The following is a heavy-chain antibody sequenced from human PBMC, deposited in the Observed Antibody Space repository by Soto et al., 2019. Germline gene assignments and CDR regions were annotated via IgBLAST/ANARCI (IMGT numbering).Heavy chain of an antibody. CDR2: IYYSGST. J-gene: IGHJ6*02. V-gene: IGHV4-59*13. D-gene: IGHD2-15*01. Sequence: SETLSLTCTLSGGSISSYYWSWLRQPPGKGLEWIGNIYYSGSTNYNPSLKSRVTISIDTSKNQFSLKLSSVTTADTAVYYCAYRAYSSGGSYYSGMDVWGQGTTVTVS. CDR3: AYRAYSSGGSYYSGMDV. CDR1: GGSISSYY.